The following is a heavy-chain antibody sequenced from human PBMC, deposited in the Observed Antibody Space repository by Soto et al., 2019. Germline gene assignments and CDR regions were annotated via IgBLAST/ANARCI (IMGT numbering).Heavy chain of an antibody. V-gene: IGHV1-2*04. J-gene: IGHJ5*02. CDR1: GYTFTGYY. Sequence: ASVKVSCKASGYTFTGYYMHWVRQAPGQGLEWMGWINPNSGGTNYAQKFQGWVTMTRDTSISTAYMELSRLRSDDTAVYYCAKDGKGPIRFLEWLYLLHHWGQGTLVTVS. CDR3: AKDGKGPIRFLEWLYLLHH. D-gene: IGHD3-3*01. CDR2: INPNSGGT.